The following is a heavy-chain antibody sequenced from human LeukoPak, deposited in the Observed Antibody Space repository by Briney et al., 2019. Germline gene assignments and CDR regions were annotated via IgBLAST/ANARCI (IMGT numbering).Heavy chain of an antibody. CDR1: GGSITITNYY. Sequence: SETLSLTCTVSGGSITITNYYWGWIRQPPGKGLEWVGNIYHDGSTYYNPSLKGRVTISVDTSKNQFSLKLSSVTAADTAVYYCARVMQWIQLWLPFDYWGQGTLVTVSS. D-gene: IGHD5-18*01. J-gene: IGHJ4*02. V-gene: IGHV4-39*07. CDR2: IYHDGST. CDR3: ARVMQWIQLWLPFDY.